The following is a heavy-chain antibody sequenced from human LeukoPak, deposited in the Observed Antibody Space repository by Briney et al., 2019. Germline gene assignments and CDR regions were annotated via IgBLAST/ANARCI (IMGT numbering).Heavy chain of an antibody. CDR2: IYYSGST. D-gene: IGHD2-15*01. Sequence: PSETLSLTCTVSGGSISSGGYYWSWIRQHPGKGLEWIGYIYYSGSTYYNPSLKSRVTISVDTSKNQFSLKLSSVTAADTAVYYCARMNYCSGGSCYSPRDNWFDPWGQGTLVTVSS. V-gene: IGHV4-31*03. CDR3: ARMNYCSGGSCYSPRDNWFDP. CDR1: GGSISSGGYY. J-gene: IGHJ5*02.